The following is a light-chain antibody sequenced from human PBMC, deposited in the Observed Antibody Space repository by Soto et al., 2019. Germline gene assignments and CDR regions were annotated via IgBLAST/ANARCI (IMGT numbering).Light chain of an antibody. CDR1: QSVSSY. J-gene: IGKJ1*01. CDR2: DAS. V-gene: IGKV3-11*01. Sequence: VLTQSPGTLSLSPGERATLSCRASQSVSSYLAWYQQKPGQAPRLLIYDASNRATGIPARFSGSGSGTDFTLTITILEPEDFAVYYCQQRSNWLLAFGQGTKVDIK. CDR3: QQRSNWLLA.